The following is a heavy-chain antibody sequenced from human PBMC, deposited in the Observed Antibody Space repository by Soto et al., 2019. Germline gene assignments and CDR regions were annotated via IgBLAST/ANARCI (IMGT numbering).Heavy chain of an antibody. Sequence: GEALNIACEGSGYSFTSYCFSWVRQMPGKGLEWMGRIDPSDSYTNYSPSFQGHVTISVDKSISTAYLQWSSLKASDTAMYYCARHLTSAAFDYWGQGSLVTVS. CDR1: GYSFTSYC. D-gene: IGHD7-27*01. J-gene: IGHJ4*02. CDR2: IDPSDSYT. V-gene: IGHV5-10-1*01. CDR3: ARHLTSAAFDY.